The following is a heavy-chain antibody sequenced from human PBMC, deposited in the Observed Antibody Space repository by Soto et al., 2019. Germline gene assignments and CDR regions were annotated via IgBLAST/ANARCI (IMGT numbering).Heavy chain of an antibody. CDR1: GFTFSSYW. CDR3: ARVIPGSFSEYYFDS. CDR2: IKNDGSST. V-gene: IGHV3-74*01. D-gene: IGHD1-26*01. Sequence: GGSQRLSCAASGFTFSSYWMHWVRQAPGKGLVWVSRIKNDGSSTRYADSVKGRFTISRDNAKNTLYLQMNSLRAEDTAVYYCARVIPGSFSEYYFDSWGQGTLVTVSS. J-gene: IGHJ4*02.